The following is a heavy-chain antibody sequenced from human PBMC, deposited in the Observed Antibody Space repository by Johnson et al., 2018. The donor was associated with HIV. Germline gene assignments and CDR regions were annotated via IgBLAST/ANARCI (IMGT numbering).Heavy chain of an antibody. D-gene: IGHD6-13*01. V-gene: IGHV3-53*01. CDR3: ARFRSSNCFDAFDI. Sequence: EVQLVESGGGLIQPGGSLRLSCAASGFTVSSNYMSWVRQAPGKGLEWVSVIYSGGSTYYADSVKGRFTISRDNSKNTLYLQMNSLRAEDTAVYYCARFRSSNCFDAFDIWGQGTMVTVSA. CDR2: IYSGGST. CDR1: GFTVSSNY. J-gene: IGHJ3*02.